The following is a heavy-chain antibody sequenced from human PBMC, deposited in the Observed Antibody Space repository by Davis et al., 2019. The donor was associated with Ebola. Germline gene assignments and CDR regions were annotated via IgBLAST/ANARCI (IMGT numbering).Heavy chain of an antibody. CDR1: GGSITNYY. D-gene: IGHD3-3*01. CDR3: ARCTAEWSLDY. J-gene: IGHJ4*02. CDR2: IYYSGST. Sequence: PSETLSLTCIVSGGSITNYYWNWIRQPPGKGLEWMGYIYYSGSTNYNPSLKSRVSISVDTSKKQFSLKLSSVTAADTAVYYCARCTAEWSLDYWGQGTLVTVSS. V-gene: IGHV4-59*01.